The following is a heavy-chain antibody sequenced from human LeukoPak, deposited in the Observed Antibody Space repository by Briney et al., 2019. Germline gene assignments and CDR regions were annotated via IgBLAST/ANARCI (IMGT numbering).Heavy chain of an antibody. J-gene: IGHJ5*02. CDR1: GGTFSSYA. V-gene: IGHV1-69*04. CDR3: ARTSTLMTTVTTWGSHWFDP. D-gene: IGHD4-11*01. CDR2: IIPILGIA. Sequence: ASVKVSCKASGGTFSSYAISWVRQAPGQGLEWMGRIIPILGIANYAQKFQGRVTITADKSTSTAYMERSSLRSEDTAVYYCARTSTLMTTVTTWGSHWFDPWGQGTLVTVSS.